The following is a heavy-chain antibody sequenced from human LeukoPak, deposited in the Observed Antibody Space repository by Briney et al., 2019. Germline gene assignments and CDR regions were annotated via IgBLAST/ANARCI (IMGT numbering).Heavy chain of an antibody. CDR1: GFTFSSYG. CDR2: IRYEGSNK. J-gene: IGHJ6*03. CDR3: AKDRGYSYGWPDYYMDV. D-gene: IGHD5-18*01. Sequence: GGSLRLSCAASGFTFSSYGMHWVRQAPGKGLEWVAFIRYEGSNKYYADSVKGRFTISRDNSKNTLYLQMNSMRAEDTAVYYCAKDRGYSYGWPDYYMDVWGKGTTVTISS. V-gene: IGHV3-30*02.